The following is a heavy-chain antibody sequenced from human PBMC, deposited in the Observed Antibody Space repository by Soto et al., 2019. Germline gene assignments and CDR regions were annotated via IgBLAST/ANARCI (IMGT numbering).Heavy chain of an antibody. CDR3: ARYGSGSSVWFDP. V-gene: IGHV4-39*07. CDR2: IYYSGST. CDR1: GGSLSSSSYY. Sequence: SETLSLTCPVAGGSLSSSSYYWGWISQPPGKGLEWIGSIYYSGSTYYNPSLKSRVTISIDTSKNQFSLKLSSVTAADTAVYYCARYGSGSSVWFDPWGQGTLVTVSS. D-gene: IGHD3-10*01. J-gene: IGHJ5*02.